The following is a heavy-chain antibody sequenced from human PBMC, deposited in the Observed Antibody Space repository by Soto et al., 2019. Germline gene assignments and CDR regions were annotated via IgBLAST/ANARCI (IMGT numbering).Heavy chain of an antibody. J-gene: IGHJ6*02. CDR3: ARGVENIVVVLDVFGYYGMDV. Sequence: ASVKVSCKASGYSFTSYAIYWVRQAPGQRLEWMGWINAGNGNTKYSQKLQGRVTFTGDTSASTAHMEPSSLRSEDTAVYFCARGVENIVVVLDVFGYYGMDVWGQGTTVTVSS. CDR1: GYSFTSYA. D-gene: IGHD2-2*01. CDR2: INAGNGNT. V-gene: IGHV1-3*01.